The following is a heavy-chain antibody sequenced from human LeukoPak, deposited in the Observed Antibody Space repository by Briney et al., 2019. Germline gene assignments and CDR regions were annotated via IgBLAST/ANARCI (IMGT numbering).Heavy chain of an antibody. CDR2: INPNSGGT. CDR1: GYTFTGYY. J-gene: IGHJ4*02. V-gene: IGHV1-2*02. Sequence: ASVTVSCKASGYTFTGYYMHWVRQAPGQGLEWMGWINPNSGGTNYAQNFQGRVTMTRDTSITTAYMELSSLISDDTAIYYCARSASKVGATPDYWGQGTLVTVSS. D-gene: IGHD1-26*01. CDR3: ARSASKVGATPDY.